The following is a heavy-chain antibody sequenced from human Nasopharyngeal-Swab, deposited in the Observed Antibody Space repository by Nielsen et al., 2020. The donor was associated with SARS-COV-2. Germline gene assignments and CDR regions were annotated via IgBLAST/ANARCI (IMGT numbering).Heavy chain of an antibody. V-gene: IGHV3-23*01. J-gene: IGHJ5*02. Sequence: GESLKISCAASGFTFSNYVMSWVRQPPGKGLEWVSAISGSSGNTHYTDSVKGRFTISRDNSRSTLFLQMNRLGVEDTAVYFCAKRARSNWSGLLGQGTL. CDR3: AKRARSNWSGL. CDR1: GFTFSNYV. CDR2: ISGSSGNT.